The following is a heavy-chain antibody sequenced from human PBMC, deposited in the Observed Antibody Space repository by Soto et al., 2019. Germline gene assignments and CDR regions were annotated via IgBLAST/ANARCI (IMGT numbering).Heavy chain of an antibody. CDR2: IYYSGST. D-gene: IGHD1-1*01. CDR3: ARAPIPNWNYYGMDV. V-gene: IGHV4-31*03. CDR1: GGSVNSGGYH. J-gene: IGHJ6*02. Sequence: QVQLQESGPGQVKPSQTLSLTCTVSGGSVNSGGYHWSWIRQHPGKGLEWIGDIYYSGSTYYNPSLKSRVTISIDTSTNHFSLHLSALTAADTAVYYCARAPIPNWNYYGMDVWGLGTTVTVSS.